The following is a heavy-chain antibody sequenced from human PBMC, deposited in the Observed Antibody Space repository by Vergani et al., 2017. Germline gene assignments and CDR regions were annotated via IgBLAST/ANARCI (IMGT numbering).Heavy chain of an antibody. V-gene: IGHV1-24*01. CDR2: FDPEDGET. CDR3: ATVQPHIVGATEREYYFYY. D-gene: IGHD1-26*01. J-gene: IGHJ4*02. CDR1: GYTLTELS. Sequence: QVQLVQSGAEVKKPGASVKVSCKVSGYTLTELSMHWVRQAPGKGLEWMGGFDPEDGETIYAQKCQGRVTMTEDTSTDTAYMELSSLRSEDTAVYYCATVQPHIVGATEREYYFYYWGQGTLVTVSS.